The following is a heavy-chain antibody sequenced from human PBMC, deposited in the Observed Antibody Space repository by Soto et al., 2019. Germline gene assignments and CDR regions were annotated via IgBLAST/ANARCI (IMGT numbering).Heavy chain of an antibody. CDR1: GFTFSSYI. CDR3: ARDSRTYGMDV. Sequence: GGSLRLSCAASGFTFSSYIMNWVRQAPGKGLEWVSSISSSSSYIYYADSVKGRFTISRDNAKNSLYLQMNSLRAEDTAVYYCARDSRTYGMDVWGQGTTVTVSS. J-gene: IGHJ6*02. CDR2: ISSSSSYI. V-gene: IGHV3-21*01.